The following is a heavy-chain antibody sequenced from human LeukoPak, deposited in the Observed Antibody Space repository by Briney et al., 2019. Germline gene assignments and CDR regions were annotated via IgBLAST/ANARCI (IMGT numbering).Heavy chain of an antibody. CDR3: ARWGAGSRHFDL. Sequence: SETLSLTCAVYGGSFSGYYWSWIRQPPGKGLEWIGYISYSGSTNYNPSLNSRITISVDTSKNQFSLNLNSVTAADTAVYYCARWGAGSRHFDLWGRGTLVTVSS. CDR2: ISYSGST. D-gene: IGHD6-19*01. CDR1: GGSFSGYY. V-gene: IGHV4-34*11. J-gene: IGHJ2*01.